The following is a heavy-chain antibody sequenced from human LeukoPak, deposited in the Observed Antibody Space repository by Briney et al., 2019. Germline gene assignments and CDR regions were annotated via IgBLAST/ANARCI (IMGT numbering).Heavy chain of an antibody. CDR3: ARSNPYFDTSGPLDS. J-gene: IGHJ4*02. Sequence: GGSLRLSCAASGFTFSSYSMNWVRQAPGKGLEWVSYISSSSTTIYYADSVKGRFTISRDNAKNSVLLQMNSLRAEDTAVYYCARSNPYFDTSGPLDSWGQGTLVTVSS. V-gene: IGHV3-48*04. CDR2: ISSSSTTI. CDR1: GFTFSSYS. D-gene: IGHD3-22*01.